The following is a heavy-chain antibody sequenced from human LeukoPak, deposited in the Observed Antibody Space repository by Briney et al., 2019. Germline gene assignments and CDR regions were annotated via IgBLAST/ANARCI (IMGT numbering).Heavy chain of an antibody. CDR1: GYTFTGYY. D-gene: IGHD2-21*02. CDR2: INPNSGGT. CDR3: AREPPRIVVVTANNY. Sequence: ASVKVSCKASGYTFTGYYMHWVRQAPGQGLEWMGRINPNSGGTNYAQKFQGRVTMPRDTSISTAYMELSRLRSDDTAVYYCAREPPRIVVVTANNYWGQGTLVTVSS. V-gene: IGHV1-2*06. J-gene: IGHJ4*02.